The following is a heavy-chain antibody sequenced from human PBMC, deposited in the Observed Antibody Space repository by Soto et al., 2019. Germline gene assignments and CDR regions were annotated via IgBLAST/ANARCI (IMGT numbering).Heavy chain of an antibody. CDR3: AKDLENDFWSGYYHDAFDI. CDR2: ISGSGGST. CDR1: GFTFSSYA. Sequence: GGSLRLSCAASGFTFSSYAMSWVRQAPGKGLEWGSAISGSGGSTYYADSVKGRFTISRDNSKNTLYLQMNSLRAEDTAVYYCAKDLENDFWSGYYHDAFDIWGQGTMVTVSS. V-gene: IGHV3-23*01. D-gene: IGHD3-3*01. J-gene: IGHJ3*02.